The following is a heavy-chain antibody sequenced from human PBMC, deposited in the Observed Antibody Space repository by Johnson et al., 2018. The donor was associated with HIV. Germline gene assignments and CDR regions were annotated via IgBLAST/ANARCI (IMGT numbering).Heavy chain of an antibody. CDR3: ALSGGAAAYDAFDI. CDR1: GFTFSSYA. CDR2: IRYDGSNK. J-gene: IGHJ3*02. D-gene: IGHD6-13*01. Sequence: QVQLVESGGGLIQPGGSLRLSCSASGFTFSSYAMSWVRQAPGKGLEWVAFIRYDGSNKYYADSVKGRFTISRDNSKNTLYLQMNRLRAEDTAVYYCALSGGAAAYDAFDIWGQGTMVTVSS. V-gene: IGHV3-30*02.